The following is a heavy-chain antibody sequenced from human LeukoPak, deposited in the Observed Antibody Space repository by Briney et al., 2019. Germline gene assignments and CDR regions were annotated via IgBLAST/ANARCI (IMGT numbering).Heavy chain of an antibody. Sequence: PSETLSLTCTVSGGSISSHYWSWIRQPPGKGLEWIGYIYYTGSTNYNPSLKSRVTISVDTSKNQFSLKLSSVTAADTAVYYCARGYSSSWYVGYWGQGTLVTVSS. CDR1: GGSISSHY. V-gene: IGHV4-59*11. CDR2: IYYTGST. D-gene: IGHD6-13*01. CDR3: ARGYSSSWYVGY. J-gene: IGHJ4*02.